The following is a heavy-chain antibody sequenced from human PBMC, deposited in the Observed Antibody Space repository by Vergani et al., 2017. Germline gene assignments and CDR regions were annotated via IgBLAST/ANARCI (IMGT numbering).Heavy chain of an antibody. D-gene: IGHD3-22*01. V-gene: IGHV3-11*04. Sequence: VQLVESGGGLVKPGGSLRLSCAASGFTFSDHYMYWIRQAPGKGLEWISYISTSGSTIYYADSVKGRFTISRDNAKNSLYLQMNSLRVEDTAVYYCARDYYDSSGALDYWGQGTLVTVSS. CDR3: ARDYYDSSGALDY. J-gene: IGHJ4*02. CDR1: GFTFSDHY. CDR2: ISTSGSTI.